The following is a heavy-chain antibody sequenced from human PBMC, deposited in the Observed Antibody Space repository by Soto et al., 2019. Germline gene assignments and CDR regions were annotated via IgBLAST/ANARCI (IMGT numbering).Heavy chain of an antibody. CDR3: ARGLLVWFGELSRRVGYYYYMDV. V-gene: IGHV4-34*01. CDR2: TNDTAST. CDR1: GGSFSGYY. J-gene: IGHJ6*03. Sequence: QVQLQQWGAGLLKPSETLSLTCAVYGGSFSGYYWSWIRQTTGKGLERIGKTNDTASTNHIPCFRSQFTILVHTSKTRSSLKLSSVTAADTAVYYCARGLLVWFGELSRRVGYYYYMDVWGKGTTVNVSS. D-gene: IGHD3-10*01.